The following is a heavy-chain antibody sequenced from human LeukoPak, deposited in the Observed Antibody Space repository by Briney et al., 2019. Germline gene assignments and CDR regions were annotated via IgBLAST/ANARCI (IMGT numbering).Heavy chain of an antibody. CDR3: AKVGSSGRGYYYFDY. V-gene: IGHV3-23*01. CDR2: ISGTGDTT. J-gene: IGHJ4*02. Sequence: PGGSLSLSCAASGFTFSTYGMNWVRQAPGKGLEWVSTISGTGDTTYYADSVKGRFTISRDNSRITLYLQMNSLRAEDTAIYYCAKVGSSGRGYYYFDYWGQGTLVIVSS. CDR1: GFTFSTYG. D-gene: IGHD3-22*01.